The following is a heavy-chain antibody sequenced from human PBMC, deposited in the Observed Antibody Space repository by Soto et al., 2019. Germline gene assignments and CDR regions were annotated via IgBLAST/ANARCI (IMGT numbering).Heavy chain of an antibody. CDR3: ARDYGYSYGPGY. Sequence: SVKVSCKASGGTFSSYAISCVRQAPGQGLEWMGGIIPIFGTANYAQKFQGRVTITADESTSTAYMELSSLRSEDTAVYYCARDYGYSYGPGYWGQGTLVTVSS. CDR2: IIPIFGTA. J-gene: IGHJ4*02. CDR1: GGTFSSYA. V-gene: IGHV1-69*13. D-gene: IGHD5-18*01.